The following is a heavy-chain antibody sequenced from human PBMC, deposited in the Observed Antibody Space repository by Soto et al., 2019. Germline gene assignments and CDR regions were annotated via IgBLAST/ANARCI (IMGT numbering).Heavy chain of an antibody. V-gene: IGHV2-5*02. Sequence: GSGPTLVNPTQTLTLTCTFSGFSLNTGGLGVGWIRQPPGKALEWLAFIYWDNDKRYRPSLMSRLTITKDTSKNQVVLTMTNMDPVDAATYYCVHSRCGGDCLQSYSSHYYYGMDVWGQGTTVTVSS. CDR2: IYWDNDK. CDR3: VHSRCGGDCLQSYSSHYYYGMDV. D-gene: IGHD2-21*02. CDR1: GFSLNTGGLG. J-gene: IGHJ6*02.